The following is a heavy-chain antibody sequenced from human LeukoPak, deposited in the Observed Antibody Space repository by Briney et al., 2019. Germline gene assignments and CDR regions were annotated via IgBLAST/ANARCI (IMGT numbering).Heavy chain of an antibody. Sequence: SVXVXCKASGGVFTTYAVSWVRQAPGQGLEWMXSIIPFLGTTNYAQKFQGRVTITADKSTSTAYMEVSSLRSEDTAVYYCARAQRPYDTSGYLDFDYCGQGTLVTVSS. CDR3: ARAQRPYDTSGYLDFDY. CDR1: GGVFTTYA. J-gene: IGHJ4*02. V-gene: IGHV1-69*04. CDR2: IIPFLGTT. D-gene: IGHD3-22*01.